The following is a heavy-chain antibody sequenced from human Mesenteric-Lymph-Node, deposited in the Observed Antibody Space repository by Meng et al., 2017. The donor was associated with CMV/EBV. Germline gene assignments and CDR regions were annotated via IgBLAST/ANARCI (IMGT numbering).Heavy chain of an antibody. V-gene: IGHV3-30*02. CDR3: GKDPWIFGVVTDDAFDI. Sequence: GGSLRLSCAASGFTFSSYGMHWVRQAPGKGLEWVAFIRYDGSNENYADSVKGRFTISRDNSKNTLYLQMNSLRAEDTAVYYCGKDPWIFGVVTDDAFDIWGQGTMVTVSS. J-gene: IGHJ3*02. CDR2: IRYDGSNE. D-gene: IGHD3-3*01. CDR1: GFTFSSYG.